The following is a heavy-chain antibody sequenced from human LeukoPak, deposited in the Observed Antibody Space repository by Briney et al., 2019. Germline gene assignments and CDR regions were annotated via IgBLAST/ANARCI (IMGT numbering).Heavy chain of an antibody. Sequence: SETLSLTCTVSGGSISSSSSYWGWIRQPPGKGLEWIGSVRYSGKTYYNPSLKSRVTMSLDTSKNQFSLRLTSVIAADTAVYSCARHYYDSSGLAYYFDYWGQGTLVTVSS. V-gene: IGHV4-39*01. CDR1: GGSISSSSSY. D-gene: IGHD3-22*01. CDR3: ARHYYDSSGLAYYFDY. CDR2: VRYSGKT. J-gene: IGHJ4*02.